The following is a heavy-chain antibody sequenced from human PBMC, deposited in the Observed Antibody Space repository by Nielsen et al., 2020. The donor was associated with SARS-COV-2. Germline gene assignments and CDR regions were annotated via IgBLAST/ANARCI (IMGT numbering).Heavy chain of an antibody. CDR3: ASSPKNIERQPLHDY. J-gene: IGHJ4*02. CDR1: GFTFDDYA. D-gene: IGHD1-14*01. CDR2: IGGNGGGT. V-gene: IGHV3-43*02. Sequence: GESLKISCAASGFTFDDYAMNWVRQAPGKGLEWVSLIGGNGGGTYYADSVKGRFTISRDNAKNSLYLQMNSLRAEDTVVYYCASSPKNIERQPLHDYWGQGTLVTVYS.